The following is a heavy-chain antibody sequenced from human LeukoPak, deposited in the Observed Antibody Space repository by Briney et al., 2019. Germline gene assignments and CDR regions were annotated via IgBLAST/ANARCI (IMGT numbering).Heavy chain of an antibody. CDR3: ARGGVVDAPGDAFDI. CDR1: GYSISSGDY. V-gene: IGHV4-38-2*01. CDR2: IYHSGST. Sequence: SETLSLTCAVSGYSISSGDYWGWIRQPPGKGLEWMGSIYHSGSTYYNPSLKSRVTISADTSKNKFSLRLSSVTAADTALYYCARGGVVDAPGDAFDIWGQGTMVTVFS. D-gene: IGHD2-2*01. J-gene: IGHJ3*02.